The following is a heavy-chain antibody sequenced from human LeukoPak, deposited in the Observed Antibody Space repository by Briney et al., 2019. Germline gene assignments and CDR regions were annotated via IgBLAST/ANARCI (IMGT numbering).Heavy chain of an antibody. J-gene: IGHJ4*02. CDR1: GFIFSSYS. CDR2: ISRSGDTT. D-gene: IGHD1-26*01. CDR3: AKDRSIGTYYTFDH. Sequence: GGSLRLSCAASGFIFSSYSMNWVRQAPGKGLEWVSTISRSGDTTYYADSVKGRFTVSRDNSKNTLYLQMSSLTAADTAVYYCAKDRSIGTYYTFDHWGQGTLVTVSA. V-gene: IGHV3-23*01.